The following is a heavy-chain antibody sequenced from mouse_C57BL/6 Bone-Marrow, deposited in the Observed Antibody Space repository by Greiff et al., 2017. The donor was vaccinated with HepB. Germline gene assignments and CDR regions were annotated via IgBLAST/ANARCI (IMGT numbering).Heavy chain of an antibody. D-gene: IGHD2-3*01. CDR1: GFTFSDYG. V-gene: IGHV5-17*01. CDR2: ISSGSSTI. J-gene: IGHJ2*01. Sequence: EVQVVESGGGLVKPGGSLKLSCAASGFTFSDYGMHWVRQAPEKGLEWVAYISSGSSTIYYADTVKGRFTISRDNAKNTLFLQMTSLRSEDTAMYYCARYDGLAYWGQGTTLTVSS. CDR3: ARYDGLAY.